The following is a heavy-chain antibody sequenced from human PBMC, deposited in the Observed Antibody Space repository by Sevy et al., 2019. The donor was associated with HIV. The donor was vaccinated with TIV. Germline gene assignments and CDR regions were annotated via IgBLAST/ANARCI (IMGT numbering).Heavy chain of an antibody. CDR1: GFTVSSNY. Sequence: GGSLRLSCAASGFTVSSNYMSWVRQAPGKGLEWVSVIYSGGSTYYADSVKGRFTISRDNSKNTLYLQMNSLRAEDTAVYYCARDGGWNFDYGMDVWGQGTMVTVSS. CDR2: IYSGGST. V-gene: IGHV3-53*01. D-gene: IGHD1-7*01. CDR3: ARDGGWNFDYGMDV. J-gene: IGHJ6*02.